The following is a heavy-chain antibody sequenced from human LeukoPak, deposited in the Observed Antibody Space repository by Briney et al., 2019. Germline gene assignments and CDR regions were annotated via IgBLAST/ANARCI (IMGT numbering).Heavy chain of an antibody. J-gene: IGHJ4*02. D-gene: IGHD3-22*01. CDR1: GYTFTCCA. V-gene: IGHV1-3*01. CDR3: ARESRYYYDSSGYYSL. CDR2: INPANGDT. Sequence: ASVKVSCKASGYTFTCCAIHWVRQAPGQRLEWMGWINPANGDTKYSQKFQDRVTITRDTSTSTAYMELRSLRSDDTAVYYCARESRYYYDSSGYYSLWGQGTLVTVAS.